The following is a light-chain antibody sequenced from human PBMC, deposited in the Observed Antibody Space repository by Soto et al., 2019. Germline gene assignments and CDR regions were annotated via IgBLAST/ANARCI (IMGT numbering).Light chain of an antibody. J-gene: IGKJ5*01. CDR3: QHHNNWPT. V-gene: IGKV3-15*01. Sequence: ILLSQSPATLSLSPGERATLSCRASQTVTRNYLAWHQQKPGKTPRLLIYGASTRVTGIPARLSGSGSGTEFTLTITSLQSEDFALYYCQHHNNWPTFGQGTRLEIK. CDR2: GAS. CDR1: QTVTRN.